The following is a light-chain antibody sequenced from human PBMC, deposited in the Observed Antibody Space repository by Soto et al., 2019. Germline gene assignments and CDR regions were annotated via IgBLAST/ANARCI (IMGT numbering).Light chain of an antibody. J-gene: IGKJ4*01. CDR1: QGISNN. V-gene: IGKV1-27*01. CDR2: SAS. CDR3: QKYNSAPQLT. Sequence: DIQMTQSPSSLSASVGDRVTITCRASQGISNNLAWYQQKPGKVPKLLIYSASTLQSGVPSRFSGSGSETDFTLTISSLQPEDVATYYCQKYNSAPQLTFGGGTKVEIK.